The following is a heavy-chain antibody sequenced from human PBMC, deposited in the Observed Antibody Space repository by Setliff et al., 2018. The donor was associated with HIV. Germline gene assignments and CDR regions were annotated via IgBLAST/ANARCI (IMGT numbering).Heavy chain of an antibody. CDR2: INPNSGGT. D-gene: IGHD3-3*01. CDR3: ARVPSEYYNVWSGYSTPFDY. J-gene: IGHJ4*02. CDR1: GYTFIGDY. Sequence: GASVKVSCKASGYTFIGDYMHWVRQAPGQGLEWMGWINPNSGGTNFAQKFQGRVTMTRDTSISTAYMELRSLRSDDTAVYYCARVPSEYYNVWSGYSTPFDYWGQGTLVTVSS. V-gene: IGHV1-2*02.